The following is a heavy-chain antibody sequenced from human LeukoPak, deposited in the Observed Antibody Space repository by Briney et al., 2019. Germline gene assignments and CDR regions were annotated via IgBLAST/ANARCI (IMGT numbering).Heavy chain of an antibody. J-gene: IGHJ4*02. D-gene: IGHD6-19*01. CDR2: ISSSSSYT. Sequence: GGSLRLSCAASGFTFSDYYMTWIRQAPGKGLEWLSYISSSSSYTNYADSVEGRFTISRDNAKNSLYLQMNSLRAEDTAVYYCARDLKGSAWYVDYWGQGTLVTVSS. CDR3: ARDLKGSAWYVDY. V-gene: IGHV3-11*05. CDR1: GFTFSDYY.